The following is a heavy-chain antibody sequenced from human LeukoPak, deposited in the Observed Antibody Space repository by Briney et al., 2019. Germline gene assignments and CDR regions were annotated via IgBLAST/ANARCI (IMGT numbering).Heavy chain of an antibody. D-gene: IGHD5-18*01. V-gene: IGHV4-39*07. J-gene: IGHJ4*02. Sequence: SETLSLTCTVSGGSISSSSYYWGWLRQPPGRGLEWIGSIYYSGSTYYNPSLKSRVTISVDTSKNQFSLKLSSVTAADTAVYYCARVGYSYGFFANWGQGTLVTVSS. CDR3: ARVGYSYGFFAN. CDR1: GGSISSSSYY. CDR2: IYYSGST.